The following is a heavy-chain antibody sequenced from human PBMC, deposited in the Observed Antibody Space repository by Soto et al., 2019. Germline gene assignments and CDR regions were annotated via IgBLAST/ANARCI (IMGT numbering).Heavy chain of an antibody. CDR1: GYTFTRFG. D-gene: IGHD2-15*01. J-gene: IGHJ4*02. CDR3: ARVPRKIVAMVTGDY. Sequence: QVQLVQSGPEVMKPGASVKVSCKTSGYTFTRFGISWVRQAPGQGLEWMGWISSNTGNTKYAEKFQGRVTLSTYTSTRTAFMELRSLRSDDTAVYYCARVPRKIVAMVTGDYWGQGTLVTVSS. V-gene: IGHV1-18*04. CDR2: ISSNTGNT.